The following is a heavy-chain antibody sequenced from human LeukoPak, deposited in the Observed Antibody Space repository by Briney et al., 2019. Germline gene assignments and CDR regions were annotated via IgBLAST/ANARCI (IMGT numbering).Heavy chain of an antibody. CDR1: GGSFSGYY. Sequence: SETLSLTCAVYGGSFSGYYWSWIRQPPGKGLEWIGEINHSGSTNYNPSLKSRVTISVDTSKNQFSLKLSSVTAADTAVYYCARARDRYYSSGSYSVRRIFDYWGQGTLVTVS. J-gene: IGHJ4*02. D-gene: IGHD3-10*01. CDR2: INHSGST. CDR3: ARARDRYYSSGSYSVRRIFDY. V-gene: IGHV4-34*01.